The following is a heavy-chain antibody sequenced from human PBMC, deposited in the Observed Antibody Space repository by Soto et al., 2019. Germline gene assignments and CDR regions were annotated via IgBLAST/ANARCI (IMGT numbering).Heavy chain of an antibody. V-gene: IGHV1-58*01. CDR2: IVVGSGNT. CDR3: AADRPAYSSSWYVEYYGMDV. CDR1: GFTFTSSA. J-gene: IGHJ6*02. Sequence: GASVKVSCKASGFTFTSSAVQWVRQARGQRLEWIGWIVVGSGNTNYAQKFQERVTITRDMSTSTAYMELSSLRSEDTAVYYCAADRPAYSSSWYVEYYGMDVWGQGTTVTVSS. D-gene: IGHD6-13*01.